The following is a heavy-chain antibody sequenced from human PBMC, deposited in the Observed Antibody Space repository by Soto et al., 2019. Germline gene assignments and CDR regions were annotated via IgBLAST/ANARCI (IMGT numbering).Heavy chain of an antibody. CDR2: IKSKTDGGTP. CDR3: TTDSYSSIIVVRFDY. J-gene: IGHJ4*02. V-gene: IGHV3-15*07. D-gene: IGHD3-22*01. Sequence: GGSLRLSCAASGFTFSNAWINWVRQAPGKGLEWVGRIKSKTDGGTPDFAAPVKGRFAISRDDSKNMVYLQMNSLKTEDTCVYYCTTDSYSSIIVVRFDYWGQGTLVTVSS. CDR1: GFTFSNAW.